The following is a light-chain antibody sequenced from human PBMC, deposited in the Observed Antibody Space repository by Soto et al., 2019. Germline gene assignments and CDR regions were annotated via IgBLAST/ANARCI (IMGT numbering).Light chain of an antibody. CDR2: DVS. V-gene: IGLV2-14*03. J-gene: IGLJ2*01. CDR3: SSYTNSRVPV. Sequence: QSALTQPASVSGSPGQSITISCTGTSTDVGGYNYVSWYQQHPGRAPKLIISDVSDRPYGVSDRFSGSKSGNTASLTISGLEAEDEADYYCSSYTNSRVPVFGGGTELTVL. CDR1: STDVGGYNY.